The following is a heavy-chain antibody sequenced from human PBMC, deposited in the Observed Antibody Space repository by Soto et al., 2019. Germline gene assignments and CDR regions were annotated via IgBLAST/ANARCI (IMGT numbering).Heavy chain of an antibody. J-gene: IGHJ4*02. CDR3: ARNTSNSFDY. Sequence: HVQLVQSGGELKKPGASVKVSCNTSGYTFNTYFISWVRQAPGQGLEWMGWISPYNGNTKYGEKFQGRVTMTTDTFRRTAYMELRNLRFDDTAVYYCARNTSNSFDYWGQGTLVTVSS. CDR1: GYTFNTYF. CDR2: ISPYNGNT. V-gene: IGHV1-18*01. D-gene: IGHD2-2*01.